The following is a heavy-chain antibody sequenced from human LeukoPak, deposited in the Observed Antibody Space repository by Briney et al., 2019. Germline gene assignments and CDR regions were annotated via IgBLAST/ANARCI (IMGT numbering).Heavy chain of an antibody. V-gene: IGHV3-74*01. CDR3: ASGYSSGYYFV. CDR2: INSDGSST. Sequence: PGGSLRLSCAASGFTFSSYWMHWDRQAPGKGLVWVSHINSDGSSTTYADSVKGRFTISRDNAKNTLYLEMNSLRAEDTAVYSCASGYSSGYYFVWGQGTLVTVSS. J-gene: IGHJ4*02. D-gene: IGHD6-19*01. CDR1: GFTFSSYW.